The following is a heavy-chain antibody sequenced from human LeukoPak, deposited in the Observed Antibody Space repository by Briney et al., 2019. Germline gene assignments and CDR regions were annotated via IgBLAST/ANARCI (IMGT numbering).Heavy chain of an antibody. Sequence: GGSLRLSCEVSGFTFSSYWMNWVRQAPGKGLEWVANTKQDGSDKYYVDSAKGRFTISRDNSKNTLYLQMNSLRAEDTAVYYCAKFASTSCCQSAFDIWGQGTMVTVSP. CDR1: GFTFSSYW. D-gene: IGHD2-2*01. CDR3: AKFASTSCCQSAFDI. CDR2: TKQDGSDK. V-gene: IGHV3-7*03. J-gene: IGHJ3*02.